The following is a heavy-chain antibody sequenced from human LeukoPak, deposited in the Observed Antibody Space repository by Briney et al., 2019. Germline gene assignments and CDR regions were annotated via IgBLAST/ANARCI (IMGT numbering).Heavy chain of an antibody. CDR1: SGSFSGYY. D-gene: IGHD3-16*02. CDR2: INHSGST. J-gene: IGHJ6*03. CDR3: ARGIMITFGGVIGDYYYYYMDV. V-gene: IGHV4-34*01. Sequence: PSETLSLTCAVYSGSFSGYYWSWIRQPPGKGLEWIGEINHSGSTNYNPSLESRVTISVDTSKNQFSLKLSSVTAADTAVYYCARGIMITFGGVIGDYYYYYMDVWGKGTTATVSS.